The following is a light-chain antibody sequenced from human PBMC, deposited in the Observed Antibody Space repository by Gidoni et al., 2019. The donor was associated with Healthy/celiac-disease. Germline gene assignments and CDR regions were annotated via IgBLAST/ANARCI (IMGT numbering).Light chain of an antibody. Sequence: QSALTQPRSVSGSPGQSVTISCTGTSRDVGGYHYVSWYQKHPGKAPKLMIYDVSKRPSGVPDRFSGSKSGNTASLTISGLQAEDEADYYCCSYAGSSYVFGTGTKVTVL. J-gene: IGLJ1*01. CDR2: DVS. CDR1: SRDVGGYHY. CDR3: CSYAGSSYV. V-gene: IGLV2-11*01.